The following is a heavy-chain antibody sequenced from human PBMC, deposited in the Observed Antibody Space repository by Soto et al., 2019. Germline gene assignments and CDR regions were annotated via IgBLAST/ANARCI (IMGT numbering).Heavy chain of an antibody. D-gene: IGHD6-19*01. CDR1: GNTFRNYA. V-gene: IGHV1-3*01. CDR3: ARGSSGWDFDY. Sequence: ASVKVSCKASGNTFRNYAIHWVRQAPGQSLEWMGWINAYNGNTKYSQKFQGRVTLTTDTSTSTAYMELSSLRSEDTAVYYCARGSSGWDFDYWGQGTLVTVSS. CDR2: INAYNGNT. J-gene: IGHJ4*02.